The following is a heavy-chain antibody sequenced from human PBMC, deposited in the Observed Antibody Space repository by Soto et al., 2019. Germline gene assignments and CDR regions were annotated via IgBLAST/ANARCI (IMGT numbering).Heavy chain of an antibody. V-gene: IGHV4-31*03. CDR2: IFYSGAT. CDR1: GGSIRTAGYY. J-gene: IGHJ5*02. CDR3: ARVRRVRGIHFDP. Sequence: SETLSLTCTVSGGSIRTAGYYWGWNRQRPGKGLEWIGYIFYSGATYYKSSLKSRTTLSLDTSKNQFYMNMTSLTAADTAVYFCARVRRVRGIHFDPWGQGTPVTVSS. D-gene: IGHD3-16*01.